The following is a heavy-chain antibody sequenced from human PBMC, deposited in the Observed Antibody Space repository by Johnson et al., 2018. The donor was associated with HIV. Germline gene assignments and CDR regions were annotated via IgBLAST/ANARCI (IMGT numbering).Heavy chain of an antibody. V-gene: IGHV3-7*01. Sequence: VQLVESGGGLVQPGGSLRLSCAASGFTFITYWMSWVRQAPGKGLEWVANIKQDGSEKYYVGSVKGRFTISRDNAKNSLYLQMNSLRAEDTALYYCARLPSGYSRDAFDIWGQGTMVTVAS. D-gene: IGHD5-18*01. CDR3: ARLPSGYSRDAFDI. CDR2: IKQDGSEK. CDR1: GFTFITYW. J-gene: IGHJ3*02.